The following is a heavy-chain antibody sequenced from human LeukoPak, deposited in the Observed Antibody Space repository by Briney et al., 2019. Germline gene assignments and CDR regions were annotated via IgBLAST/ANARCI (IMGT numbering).Heavy chain of an antibody. CDR1: GFTFSIHW. V-gene: IGHV3-74*01. Sequence: GGSLRLSCAASGFTFSIHWMYWARHAPGRALVLVSWNSGDRSPTRYADSVKGRLTITRDNAKDTLYLQMTSLRVEDTAVYSCASLLTPYHGSGGGGKGVWGQGTTVTVSS. J-gene: IGHJ6*02. CDR2: NSGDRSPT. D-gene: IGHD3-10*01. CDR3: ASLLTPYHGSGGGGKGV.